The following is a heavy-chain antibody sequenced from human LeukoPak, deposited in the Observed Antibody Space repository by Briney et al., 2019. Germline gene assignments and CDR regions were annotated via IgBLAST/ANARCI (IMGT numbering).Heavy chain of an antibody. J-gene: IGHJ4*02. CDR2: ISYDGYDK. D-gene: IGHD4-23*01. V-gene: IGHV3-30-3*01. CDR3: ARQYGGKPLDY. Sequence: PGGSLRLSCAASGFTFNDYAMYWVRQAPGKGLEWVTLISYDGYDKSYADSVKGRFTISRDNSKNTLYLQMNSLRAEDTAVYYCARQYGGKPLDYWGQGTLVTVSS. CDR1: GFTFNDYA.